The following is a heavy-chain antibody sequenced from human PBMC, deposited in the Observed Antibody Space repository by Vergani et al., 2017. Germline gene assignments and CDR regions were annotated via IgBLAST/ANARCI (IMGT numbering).Heavy chain of an antibody. Sequence: QVQLQESGPGLVKPSETLSLTCTVSGGSISSYYWSRIRQPPGKGLEWIGYIYYSGSTNYNPPLKSRVTMSVDTSKNQFSLKLSSVTAADTAVYYCARVERGYCSGGSCYHYFDYWGQGTLVTVSS. CDR2: IYYSGST. D-gene: IGHD2-15*01. CDR3: ARVERGYCSGGSCYHYFDY. V-gene: IGHV4-59*01. CDR1: GGSISSYY. J-gene: IGHJ4*02.